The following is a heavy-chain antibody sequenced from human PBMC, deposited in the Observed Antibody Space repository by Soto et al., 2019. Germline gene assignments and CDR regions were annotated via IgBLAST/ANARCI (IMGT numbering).Heavy chain of an antibody. CDR3: ARDRSSYGARFDY. Sequence: SETLSLTCTVSGGSISSGGYYWSWIRQHPGKGLEWIGYIYYSGSTYYNPSLKSRVTISVDTSKNQFSLKLSSVTAADTAVYYCARDRSSYGARFDYWGQGTLVTVS. CDR2: IYYSGST. J-gene: IGHJ4*02. D-gene: IGHD5-18*01. CDR1: GGSISSGGYY. V-gene: IGHV4-31*03.